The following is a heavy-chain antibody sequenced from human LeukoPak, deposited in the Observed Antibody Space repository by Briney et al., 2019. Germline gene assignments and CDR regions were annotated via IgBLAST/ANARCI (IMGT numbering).Heavy chain of an antibody. D-gene: IGHD3-10*01. Sequence: PGGSLRLSCAASGFTFSSYSMNWVRQAPGKGLEWVSYISSSSSYTNYADSVKGRFTISRDNAKNSLYLQMNSLRAEDTAVYYCARDSFGSGRINWFDPWGQGTLVTVSS. CDR1: GFTFSSYS. CDR2: ISSSSSYT. J-gene: IGHJ5*02. V-gene: IGHV3-21*05. CDR3: ARDSFGSGRINWFDP.